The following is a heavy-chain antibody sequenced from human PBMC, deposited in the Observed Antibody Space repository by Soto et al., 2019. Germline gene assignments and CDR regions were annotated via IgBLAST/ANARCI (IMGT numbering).Heavy chain of an antibody. CDR1: GGTFSSYA. V-gene: IGHV1-69*01. D-gene: IGHD5-18*01. CDR3: ASLLVDTAMAPGSDY. J-gene: IGHJ4*02. Sequence: QVQLVQSGAEVKKPGSSVKVSCKASGGTFSSYAISWVRQAPGQGLEWMGGIIPIFGTANYAQKFQGRVTITADESTSTAYTELSSLRSEDTAVYDCASLLVDTAMAPGSDYWGQGTLVTVSS. CDR2: IIPIFGTA.